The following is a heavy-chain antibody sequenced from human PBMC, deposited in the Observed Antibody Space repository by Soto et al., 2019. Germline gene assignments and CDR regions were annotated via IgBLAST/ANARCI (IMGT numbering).Heavy chain of an antibody. CDR2: IIPIFGTA. V-gene: IGHV1-69*13. D-gene: IGHD2-15*01. J-gene: IGHJ6*02. Sequence: ASVKVSCKASGGTFSSYAISWVRQAPGQGLEWMGGIIPIFGTANYAQKFQGRVTITADESTSTAYMELSSLRSEDTAVYYCATEYCSGGSCYSDYYYYGMDVWGQGTTVTVSS. CDR3: ATEYCSGGSCYSDYYYYGMDV. CDR1: GGTFSSYA.